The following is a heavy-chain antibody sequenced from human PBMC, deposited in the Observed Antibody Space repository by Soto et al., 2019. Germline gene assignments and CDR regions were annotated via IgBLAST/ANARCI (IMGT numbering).Heavy chain of an antibody. CDR3: ARLRGDYFDN. V-gene: IGHV3-7*01. Sequence: EVQLVESGGGLVQPGGSLKLSCVASGFTFSAYWMTWVRQAPGKGLEWLANIKEDGSETHDLDGRFAISRDNAENSLYLQMSSLRAEDTAVYYCARLRGDYFDNWGQGTLVTVSS. CDR2: IKEDGSET. CDR1: GFTFSAYW. J-gene: IGHJ4*02.